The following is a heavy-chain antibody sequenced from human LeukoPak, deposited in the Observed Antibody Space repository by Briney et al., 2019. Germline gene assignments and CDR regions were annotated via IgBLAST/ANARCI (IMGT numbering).Heavy chain of an antibody. CDR1: GGSFSGYY. Sequence: SETLSLTCAVYGGSFSGYYWSWIRQPPGKGLEWIGEINHSGSTNYNPSLKSRVTISVDTSKNQFSLKLSSVTAADTAVYYCARAPTLIKMVREYGFDYWGQGTLVTVSS. J-gene: IGHJ4*02. D-gene: IGHD3-10*01. CDR3: ARAPTLIKMVREYGFDY. CDR2: INHSGST. V-gene: IGHV4-34*01.